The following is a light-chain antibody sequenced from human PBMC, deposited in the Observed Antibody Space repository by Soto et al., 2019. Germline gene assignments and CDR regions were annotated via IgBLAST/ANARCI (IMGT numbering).Light chain of an antibody. CDR1: QSISSW. J-gene: IGKJ1*01. CDR3: QQSYSSPPT. CDR2: DAS. Sequence: DVQMTQSPSTLSASVGDRVTITCRASQSISSWLASYQQKPARAAKLLLYDASSLQSGVPSRFSGSRSGPDFTPTISSLQPEDFATYYCQQSYSSPPTFGQGTKVDI. V-gene: IGKV1-39*01.